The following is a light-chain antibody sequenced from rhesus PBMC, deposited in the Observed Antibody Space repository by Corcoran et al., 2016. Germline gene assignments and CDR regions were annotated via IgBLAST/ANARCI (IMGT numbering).Light chain of an antibody. CDR3: YQQSSGYS. CDR1: QSVSSY. Sequence: QVILTQSPATLSLSPGERATLSCRASQSVSSYLAWYQQKPGQAPRLLIYVASSRATGSPDSFSGSGSGTDFTLTISSLEPEDVGVYHCYQQSSGYSFGQGTKVEIK. CDR2: VAS. J-gene: IGKJ2*01. V-gene: IGKV3-10*01.